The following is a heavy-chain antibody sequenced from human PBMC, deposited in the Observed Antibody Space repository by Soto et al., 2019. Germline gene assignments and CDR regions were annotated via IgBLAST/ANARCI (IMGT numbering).Heavy chain of an antibody. CDR2: INVGNGNT. CDR1: GYTFTTYA. V-gene: IGHV1-3*01. D-gene: IGHD3-22*01. J-gene: IGHJ4*02. CDR3: AYDSSGYLDY. Sequence: ASVKVSCKASGYTFTTYAMHWVRQAPGQRLEWMGWINVGNGNTKYSQKFQGRVTITRDTSASTAHMELSSLRSEDTAVYYCAYDSSGYLDYWGQGTLVTVSS.